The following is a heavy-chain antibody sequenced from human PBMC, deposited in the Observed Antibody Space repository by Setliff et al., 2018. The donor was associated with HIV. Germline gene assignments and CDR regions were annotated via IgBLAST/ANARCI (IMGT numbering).Heavy chain of an antibody. V-gene: IGHV1-46*01. D-gene: IGHD1-26*01. CDR3: ARVSGGSYVDYFDY. CDR2: INPRGGST. CDR1: GYTFSTYY. Sequence: ASVKVSCKASGYTFSTYYLHWVRQAPGQGLEWMGVINPRGGSTSYAQKFQGRVTMTRDTSTSTVYMELSSLRSDDTAVYYCARVSGGSYVDYFDYWGQGTLVTVSS. J-gene: IGHJ4*02.